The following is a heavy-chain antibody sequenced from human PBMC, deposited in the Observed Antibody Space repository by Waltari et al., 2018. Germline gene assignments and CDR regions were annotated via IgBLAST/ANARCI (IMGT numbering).Heavy chain of an antibody. CDR2: ISYSGST. Sequence: ISSESYYWGWIRQPPGKGLEWIGIISYSGSTYYNPSLKSRVTISVDTSKNQFSLKPSSVTAADTAVYYCARLSYHIVTGYGWFDPWGLGTLVTVSS. CDR1: ISSESYY. D-gene: IGHD3-9*01. CDR3: ARLSYHIVTGYGWFDP. V-gene: IGHV4-39*01. J-gene: IGHJ5*02.